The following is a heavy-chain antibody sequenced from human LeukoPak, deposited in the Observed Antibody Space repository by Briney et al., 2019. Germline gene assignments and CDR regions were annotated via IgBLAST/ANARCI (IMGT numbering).Heavy chain of an antibody. V-gene: IGHV1-18*01. Sequence: GASVKVSCKASGYTFTSYGISWVRQAPGQGLEWMGWISAYNGNTNYAQKLQGRVTMTTDTSTSTAYMELRSLRSDDTAVYYCARDLGSSGYYDDAFDIWGQGTMVTVSS. CDR3: ARDLGSSGYYDDAFDI. D-gene: IGHD3-22*01. J-gene: IGHJ3*02. CDR2: ISAYNGNT. CDR1: GYTFTSYG.